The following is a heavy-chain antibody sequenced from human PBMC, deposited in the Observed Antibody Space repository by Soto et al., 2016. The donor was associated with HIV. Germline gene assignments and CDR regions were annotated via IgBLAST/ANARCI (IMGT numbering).Heavy chain of an antibody. D-gene: IGHD1-26*01. Sequence: EVRLVESGGGMVQPGGSLKISCAASGFIFGDSVMHWVRQASGKGLEWVGRIGSKTNSYATEYAVSVKDRFTVSRDDSKNTAYLQMNSLKTEDTAVYYCTRHWELIGWYFDLWGXGTLVTVSS. V-gene: IGHV3-73*01. CDR1: GFIFGDSV. CDR3: TRHWELIGWYFDL. CDR2: IGSKTNSYAT. J-gene: IGHJ2*01.